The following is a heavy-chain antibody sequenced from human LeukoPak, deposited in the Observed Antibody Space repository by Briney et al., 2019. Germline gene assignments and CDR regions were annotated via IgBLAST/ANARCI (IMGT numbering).Heavy chain of an antibody. Sequence: ASVKVSFKASGYTFTTYGITWVRQAPGQGSEGMGWITPNNGNINYAQKLQGRFTMTTDTSTTTAYMELRRLRYDDTAVYYCERGGKYYYDSSGSFYYYYMDVWGKGTTVTISS. CDR3: ERGGKYYYDSSGSFYYYYMDV. J-gene: IGHJ6*03. CDR1: GYTFTTYG. V-gene: IGHV1-18*01. CDR2: ITPNNGNI. D-gene: IGHD3-22*01.